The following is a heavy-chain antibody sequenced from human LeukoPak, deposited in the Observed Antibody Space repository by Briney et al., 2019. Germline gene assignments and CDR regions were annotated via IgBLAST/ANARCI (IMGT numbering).Heavy chain of an antibody. CDR3: ARDLTYGGKRGYYFDY. Sequence: GGSLRLSCAGSGFTFDDYGMNWVRQAPGEGLEWVSGISWDGGSTSYADSVKGRFTISRDNAKNSLYLQMNSLRAEDTAVYYCARDLTYGGKRGYYFDYWGQGTLVTVSS. D-gene: IGHD4-23*01. CDR2: ISWDGGST. CDR1: GFTFDDYG. J-gene: IGHJ4*02. V-gene: IGHV3-20*04.